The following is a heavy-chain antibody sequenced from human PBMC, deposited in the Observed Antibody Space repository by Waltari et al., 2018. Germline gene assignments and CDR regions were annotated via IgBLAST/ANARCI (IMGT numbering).Heavy chain of an antibody. V-gene: IGHV3-33*01. Sequence: QVQLVESGGGVVQPGRSLRLSCAASGFTFSSYGMHWVRPAPGKGLEWVAVIWYDGSNKYYADSVKGRFTISRDNSKNTLYLQMNSLRAEDTAVYYCAREAREYYDSSGFDYWGQGTLVTVSS. CDR2: IWYDGSNK. CDR1: GFTFSSYG. D-gene: IGHD3-22*01. J-gene: IGHJ4*02. CDR3: AREAREYYDSSGFDY.